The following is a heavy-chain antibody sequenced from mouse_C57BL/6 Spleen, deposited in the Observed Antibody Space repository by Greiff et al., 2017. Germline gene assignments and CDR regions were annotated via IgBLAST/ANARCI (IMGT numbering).Heavy chain of an antibody. CDR1: GYTFTSYW. V-gene: IGHV1-80*01. D-gene: IGHD2-3*01. CDR3: ARERDGYYGY. CDR2: IYPGDGDT. Sequence: QVQLQQSGAELVKPGASVKISCKASGYTFTSYWMNWVKQRPGKGLEWIGQIYPGDGDTNYNGKFKGKATLTADKSSSTAYMQLSSLTSEASAVYFCARERDGYYGYWGQGTTLTVSS. J-gene: IGHJ2*01.